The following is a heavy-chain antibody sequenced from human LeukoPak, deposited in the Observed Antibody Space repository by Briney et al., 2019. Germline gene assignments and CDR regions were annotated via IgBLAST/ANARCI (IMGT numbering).Heavy chain of an antibody. D-gene: IGHD1-1*01. J-gene: IGHJ5*02. CDR2: FDPEDGET. Sequence: ASVKVSCKVSGYTLTELSMHWVRQAPGKGLEWMGGFDPEDGETIHAQKFQGRVTMTEDTSTDTAYMELSSLRSEDTAVYYCATAPRTTGTWRFDGWFDPWGQGTLVTVSS. CDR1: GYTLTELS. CDR3: ATAPRTTGTWRFDGWFDP. V-gene: IGHV1-24*01.